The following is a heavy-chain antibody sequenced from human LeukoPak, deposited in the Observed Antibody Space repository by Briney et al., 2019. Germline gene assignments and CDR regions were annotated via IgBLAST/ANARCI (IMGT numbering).Heavy chain of an antibody. Sequence: GGSLRLSCAGSGFSFSYYAMSWVRQAPGKGLEWVSGIRSSASSTYYADSVKGRFTISRDNSKNTLYLQMSSLRAEDTAIYYCAKDVGGYSYTYWSGCFDSWGQGTLVTVSS. D-gene: IGHD5-12*01. V-gene: IGHV3-23*01. CDR3: AKDVGGYSYTYWSGCFDS. CDR2: IRSSASST. CDR1: GFSFSYYA. J-gene: IGHJ4*03.